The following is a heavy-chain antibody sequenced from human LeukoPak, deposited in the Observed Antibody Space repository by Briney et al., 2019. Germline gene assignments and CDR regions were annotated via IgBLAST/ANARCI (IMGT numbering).Heavy chain of an antibody. CDR3: ARGGSLLLDY. CDR2: IIPIFGTA. Sequence: SVKVSCKASGYTFTSYDINWVRQAPGQGLEWMGGIIPIFGTANYAQKFQGRVTITADESTSTAYMELSSLRSEDTAVYYCARGGSLLLDYWGQGTLVTVSS. J-gene: IGHJ4*02. CDR1: GYTFTSYD. D-gene: IGHD2-15*01. V-gene: IGHV1-69*13.